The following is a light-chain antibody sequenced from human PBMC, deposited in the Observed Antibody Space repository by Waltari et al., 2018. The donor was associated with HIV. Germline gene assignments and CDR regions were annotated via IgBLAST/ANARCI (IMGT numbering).Light chain of an antibody. J-gene: IGKJ2*01. CDR1: QSVSSTY. CDR2: GAS. V-gene: IGKV3-20*01. CDR3: QQYGGSPMFT. Sequence: EIVLTQSPGTLSLSPGERATLSCRASQSVSSTYLAWYLQKPGQAPRLLIYGASNRATGIPDRFSGSGSGTDFTLTISRLEPEDFAVYYCQQYGGSPMFTFGQGTKLEIK.